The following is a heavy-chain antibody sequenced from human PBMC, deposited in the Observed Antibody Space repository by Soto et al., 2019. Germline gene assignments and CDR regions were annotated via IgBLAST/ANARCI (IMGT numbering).Heavy chain of an antibody. CDR1: GGTFGDYY. CDR2: INHSGST. V-gene: IGHV4-34*01. Sequence: SETMSLTYAVDGGTFGDYYWSWIRQPQGKGLEWIGEINHSGSTNYNPSLKSRVTISVDTSKNQFSLKLSSVTAADTAVYYCARYGSGSYYPTTFDYWGQGTLVTVSS. J-gene: IGHJ4*02. CDR3: ARYGSGSYYPTTFDY. D-gene: IGHD3-10*01.